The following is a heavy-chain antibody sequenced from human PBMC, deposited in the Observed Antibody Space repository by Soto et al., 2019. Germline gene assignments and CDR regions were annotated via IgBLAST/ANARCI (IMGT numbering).Heavy chain of an antibody. CDR1: GFTFSSYA. Sequence: EVQLLESGGGLVQPGGSLRLSCAASGFTFSSYAMSWVRQAPGKGLEWVSAISGSGGSTYYADAVKGRFTISRDNPKNTLYLQMNSLRAEDTAVYYCAKGPHYYGSGSQYGMDVWGQGTTVTVSS. J-gene: IGHJ6*02. V-gene: IGHV3-23*01. CDR2: ISGSGGST. D-gene: IGHD3-10*01. CDR3: AKGPHYYGSGSQYGMDV.